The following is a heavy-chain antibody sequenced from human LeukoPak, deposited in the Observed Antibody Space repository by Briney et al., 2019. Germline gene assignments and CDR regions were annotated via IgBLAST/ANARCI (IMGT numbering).Heavy chain of an antibody. V-gene: IGHV4-59*01. J-gene: IGHJ5*02. CDR2: VASSGTS. CDR3: ARVVRGVVTSNWFDP. D-gene: IGHD2-21*02. Sequence: SETLSLTCTVSGDSLNTYYWTWIRQTPGKELEWIGFVASSGTSNYNPSLKSRVSISIDTSKNQFSLALTSVTPADTAVYYCARVVRGVVTSNWFDPWGQGTLVTVSS. CDR1: GDSLNTYY.